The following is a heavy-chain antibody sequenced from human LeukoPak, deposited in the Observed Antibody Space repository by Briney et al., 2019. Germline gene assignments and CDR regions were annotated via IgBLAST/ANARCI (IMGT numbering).Heavy chain of an antibody. Sequence: GGSLRLSCAASGFTFSSYSMNWVRQAPGKGLEWVSYISSSSSTIYYADSVKGRFTISRDNAKNSLYLQMNSLRAEDTAVYYCASIYSGYPMDVWGQGTTVTVSS. V-gene: IGHV3-48*01. CDR3: ASIYSGYPMDV. J-gene: IGHJ6*02. D-gene: IGHD5-12*01. CDR2: ISSSSSTI. CDR1: GFTFSSYS.